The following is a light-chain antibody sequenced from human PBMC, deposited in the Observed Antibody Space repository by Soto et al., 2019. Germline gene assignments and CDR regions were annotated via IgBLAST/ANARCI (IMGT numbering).Light chain of an antibody. CDR1: QALSTS. CDR2: AAS. CDR3: QQFHSYPRT. J-gene: IGKJ1*01. V-gene: IGKV1-12*01. Sequence: DIQMTQSPSSVSASVGDRVTITCRASQALSTSLAWYQQRPGRAPKLLIFAASSLQSGVPSRFSGSGSGTEFTLTITSLQPEDFATYCCQQFHSYPRTFGQGTKVDIK.